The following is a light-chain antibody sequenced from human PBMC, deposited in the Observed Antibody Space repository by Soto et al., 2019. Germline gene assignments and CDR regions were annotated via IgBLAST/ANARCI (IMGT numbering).Light chain of an antibody. Sequence: DIQMTQSPSSLSASVGDRVTLTCRASQTITTYLYWYQQKPGEAPKLLISAASSLQSGVPSRFSGSGSGTDFTLTISSLQPEDFATYYCQQSYSTPRTFGQGTKLEIK. J-gene: IGKJ2*01. CDR2: AAS. CDR1: QTITTY. V-gene: IGKV1-39*01. CDR3: QQSYSTPRT.